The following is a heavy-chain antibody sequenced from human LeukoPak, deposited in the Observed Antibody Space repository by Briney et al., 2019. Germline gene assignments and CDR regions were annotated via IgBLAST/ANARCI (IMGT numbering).Heavy chain of an antibody. CDR3: ASIASAML. V-gene: IGHV3-74*03. Sequence: GGSLRLSCAASGFSFSNYWMHWVRQVPGKGLVWVSRINTDGASTAYADSVKGRFTISRDNAKNTLYLQMNSLRVEDTAVYYCASIASAMLWGQGTMVTVSS. J-gene: IGHJ3*01. CDR1: GFSFSNYW. CDR2: INTDGAST. D-gene: IGHD2-15*01.